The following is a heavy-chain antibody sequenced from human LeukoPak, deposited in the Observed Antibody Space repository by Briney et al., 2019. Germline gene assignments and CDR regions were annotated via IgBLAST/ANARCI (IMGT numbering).Heavy chain of an antibody. V-gene: IGHV3-23*01. CDR3: AKGLTTETSPFDY. CDR2: ISGSGGST. CDR1: GFTFGNYA. Sequence: GGSLTLSFAASGFTFGNYAMSWVRQAPGKGLQWVSVISGSGGSTYYTDSVKGRFTISRDNSKNTLYLQMNSLRAEDTAVYYCAKGLTTETSPFDYWGQGTLVTVSS. J-gene: IGHJ4*02. D-gene: IGHD4-17*01.